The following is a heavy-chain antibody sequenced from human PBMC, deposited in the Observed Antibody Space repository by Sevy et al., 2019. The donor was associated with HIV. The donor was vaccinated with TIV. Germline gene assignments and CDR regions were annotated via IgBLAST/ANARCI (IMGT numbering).Heavy chain of an antibody. CDR1: GFTFSSYA. V-gene: IGHV3-23*01. CDR2: ISGSGGST. J-gene: IGHJ4*02. D-gene: IGHD3-9*01. CDR3: PKVMSATGYYFDY. Sequence: GGSLRLSCAASGFTFSSYAMSWVRQAPGKGLEWVSAISGSGGSTYYADSVKGRFTISRDNSKKTLYLQMNSLRAEDTAVYYCPKVMSATGYYFDYRGQGTLVTVSS.